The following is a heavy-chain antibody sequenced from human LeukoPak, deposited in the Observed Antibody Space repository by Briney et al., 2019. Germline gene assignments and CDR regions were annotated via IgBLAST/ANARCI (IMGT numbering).Heavy chain of an antibody. CDR3: ASGVLEYCSSTSCYRTHLFDY. Sequence: QPGGSLRLSCAASGFTFSSYSMNWVRQAPGKGLEWVSYISSSSSTIYYADSVKGRFTISRDNAKNSLYLQMNSLRAEDTAVYYCASGVLEYCSSTSCYRTHLFDYWGQGTLVTVSS. J-gene: IGHJ4*02. CDR2: ISSSSSTI. V-gene: IGHV3-48*01. D-gene: IGHD2-2*01. CDR1: GFTFSSYS.